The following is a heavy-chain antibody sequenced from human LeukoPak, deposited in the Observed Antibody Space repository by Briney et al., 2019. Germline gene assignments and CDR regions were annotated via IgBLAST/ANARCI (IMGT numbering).Heavy chain of an antibody. CDR2: IKEDGSQT. CDR3: ARGDYFDY. V-gene: IGHV3-7*01. Sequence: GGSLRLSCAVSGFTFSNYWMSWVRQSPGKGLEWVANIKEDGSQTYYVDSVRGRFTISRDNAKNSLYLQMNSLRAEDTAVYYCARGDYFDYWGQGTLVTVSS. CDR1: GFTFSNYW. J-gene: IGHJ4*02.